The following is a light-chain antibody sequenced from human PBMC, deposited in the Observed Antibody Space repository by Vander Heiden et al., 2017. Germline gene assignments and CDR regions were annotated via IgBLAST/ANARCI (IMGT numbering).Light chain of an antibody. CDR2: WAS. J-gene: IGKJ1*01. CDR1: QSVLYSSNNKNY. V-gene: IGKV4-1*01. CDR3: QQDDSTPVA. Sequence: DIVMTQSPDSLAVSLGERATINCKSSQSVLYSSNNKNYLAWYQQKPGQPPKLLIYWASTRESGVPDRFSGSGSGTDFTLTISSLQAEDVAVYYCQQDDSTPVAFGQGTKVETK.